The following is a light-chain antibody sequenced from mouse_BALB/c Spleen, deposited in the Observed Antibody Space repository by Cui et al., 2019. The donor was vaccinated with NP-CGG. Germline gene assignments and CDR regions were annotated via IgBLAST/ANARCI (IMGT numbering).Light chain of an antibody. V-gene: IGLV1*01. CDR2: GTN. CDR3: ALWYSNHWV. Sequence: QAVVTQESALTTSPGETVTLTCRSSTEAITTSNYANWVQEKPDHLFTGLIGGTNNRVPGVPARFSGSLIRDKAALTITGAQTEDEAIYFCALWYSNHWVFGGGTKLTVL. J-gene: IGLJ1*01. CDR1: TEAITTSNY.